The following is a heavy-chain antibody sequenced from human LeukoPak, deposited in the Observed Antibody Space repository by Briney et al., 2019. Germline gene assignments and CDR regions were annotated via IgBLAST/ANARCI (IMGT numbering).Heavy chain of an antibody. CDR3: AKDRGY. CDR2: ISGSGDTT. J-gene: IGHJ4*02. CDR1: GLTFSTFP. V-gene: IGHV3-23*01. Sequence: GGSLRLSCAASGLTFSTFPMTWVRQAPGEGLEWVSAISGSGDTTYYADSVRGWFTISRDNSKNTLYLQLNSLRAEDTAIYYCAKDRGYWGQGTLVTVSS.